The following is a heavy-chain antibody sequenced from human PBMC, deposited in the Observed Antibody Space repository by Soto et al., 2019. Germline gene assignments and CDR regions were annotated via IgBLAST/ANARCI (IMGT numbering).Heavy chain of an antibody. Sequence: QVQLVESGGGVVQPGRSLRLSCAASGFTFSSYGMHWVRQAPGKGLEWVAVISYDGSNKYYADSVKGRFTISRDNSKNTLYLHMNSLRAEDTAVYYCAKPYYYDSSGYYSYAFDIWGQGTMVTVSS. CDR2: ISYDGSNK. D-gene: IGHD3-22*01. CDR3: AKPYYYDSSGYYSYAFDI. CDR1: GFTFSSYG. J-gene: IGHJ3*02. V-gene: IGHV3-30*18.